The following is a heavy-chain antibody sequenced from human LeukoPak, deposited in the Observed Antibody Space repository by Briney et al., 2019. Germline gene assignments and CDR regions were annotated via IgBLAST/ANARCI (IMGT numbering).Heavy chain of an antibody. Sequence: GGSLRLSCAASGFTFSSYAMSWVRQAPGKGLEWVSATSGSGGSTYYADSVKGRFTISRDNSKNTLYLQVNSLRAEDTAVYYCATQTDIVATRNWGQGTLVTVSS. CDR3: ATQTDIVATRN. V-gene: IGHV3-23*01. CDR1: GFTFSSYA. D-gene: IGHD5-12*01. CDR2: TSGSGGST. J-gene: IGHJ4*02.